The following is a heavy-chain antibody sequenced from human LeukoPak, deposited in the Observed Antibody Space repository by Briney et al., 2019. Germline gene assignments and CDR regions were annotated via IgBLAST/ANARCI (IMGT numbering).Heavy chain of an antibody. CDR3: TRADVRGDY. J-gene: IGHJ4*02. Sequence: GGSLRLSCAASGFTFSAYWMSWVRQAPGKGLEWVANIKYDGSATYYVDSVKGRFTISRDNTKDSLFLQMNSLRVEDTAVYYCTRADVRGDYWGQGTLVTVSS. CDR2: IKYDGSAT. CDR1: GFTFSAYW. V-gene: IGHV3-7*04.